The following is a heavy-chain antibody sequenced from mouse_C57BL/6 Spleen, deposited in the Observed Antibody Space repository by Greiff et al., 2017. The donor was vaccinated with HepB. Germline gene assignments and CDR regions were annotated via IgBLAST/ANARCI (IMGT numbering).Heavy chain of an antibody. CDR3: ARIGYGYDYAMDY. D-gene: IGHD2-2*01. CDR2: IDPSDSYT. Sequence: QVQLQQPGAELVMPGASVKLSCKASGYTFTSYWMHWVKQRPGQGLEWIGVIDPSDSYTNYNQKFKGKSTVTVDKSSSTAYMQLSSLTSEDSAVYYCARIGYGYDYAMDYWGQGTTVTVSS. J-gene: IGHJ4*01. V-gene: IGHV1-69*01. CDR1: GYTFTSYW.